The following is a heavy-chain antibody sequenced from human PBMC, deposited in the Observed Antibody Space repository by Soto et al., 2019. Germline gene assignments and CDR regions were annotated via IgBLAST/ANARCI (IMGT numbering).Heavy chain of an antibody. CDR2: ISYEGSNK. CDR1: GFTFSSYG. J-gene: IGHJ3*02. V-gene: IGHV3-30*18. Sequence: PGGSLRLSCAASGFTFSSYGMHWVRQAPGKGLEWVAVISYEGSNKYYAASVKGRFTISRDNSKNTLYLQMNSPRAEDTAVYYCAKVGGSEASHAFDIWGQGTMVTVSS. CDR3: AKVGGSEASHAFDI. D-gene: IGHD3-16*01.